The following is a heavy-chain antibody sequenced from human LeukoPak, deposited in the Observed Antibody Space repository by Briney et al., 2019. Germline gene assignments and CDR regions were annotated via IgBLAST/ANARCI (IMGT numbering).Heavy chain of an antibody. Sequence: GGSLRLSCAASGFTFSSYWMSWVRQAPGKGLEWVANIKQDGSEKYYVDSVKGRFTISRDNAKNSLYLQMNSLRAEDTAVYCCARDRNDFWSGYWDYWGQGTLVTVSS. J-gene: IGHJ4*02. D-gene: IGHD3-3*01. CDR2: IKQDGSEK. V-gene: IGHV3-7*03. CDR3: ARDRNDFWSGYWDY. CDR1: GFTFSSYW.